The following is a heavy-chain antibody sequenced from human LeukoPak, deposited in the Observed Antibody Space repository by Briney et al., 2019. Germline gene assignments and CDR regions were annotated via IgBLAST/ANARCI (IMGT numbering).Heavy chain of an antibody. CDR2: IGTAGDT. CDR3: ARGEWFGELLRPFDY. D-gene: IGHD3-10*01. Sequence: GGSLRLSCAASGFTFSNYDMHWVRQATGKGLEWVSAIGTAGDTYYSGSVKGRFTISRENAKNSLYLQMNSLKAGDTAVYYCARGEWFGELLRPFDYWGQGSLVTVSS. CDR1: GFTFSNYD. J-gene: IGHJ4*02. V-gene: IGHV3-13*01.